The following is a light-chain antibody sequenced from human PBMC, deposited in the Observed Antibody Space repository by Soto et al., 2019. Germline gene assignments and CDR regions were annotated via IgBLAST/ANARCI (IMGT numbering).Light chain of an antibody. CDR2: RAS. CDR1: QSIGSR. V-gene: IGKV3-15*01. CDR3: QQYSRGPPFT. Sequence: EIVMTQSPATLSVSPGERATLSCRASQSIGSRVGWYQKRPGQAHRLLIYRASTRPTGIPARFRGSGSGTEFTLPIVRLPAEDSAVYYCQQYSRGPPFTFGQGTRLQI. J-gene: IGKJ5*01.